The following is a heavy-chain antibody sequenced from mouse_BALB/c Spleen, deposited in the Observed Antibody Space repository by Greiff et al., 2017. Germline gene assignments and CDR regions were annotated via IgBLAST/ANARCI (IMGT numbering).Heavy chain of an antibody. V-gene: IGHV5-17*02. J-gene: IGHJ2*01. CDR3: ARSEYYGSSPYFDY. CDR1: GFTFSSFG. CDR2: ISSGSSTI. Sequence: VQLQQSGGGLVQPGGSRKLSCAASGFTFSSFGMHWVRQAPEKGLEWVAYISSGSSTIYYADTVKGRFTISRDNPKNTLFLQMTSLRSEDTAMYYCARSEYYGSSPYFDYWGQGTTLTVSS. D-gene: IGHD1-1*01.